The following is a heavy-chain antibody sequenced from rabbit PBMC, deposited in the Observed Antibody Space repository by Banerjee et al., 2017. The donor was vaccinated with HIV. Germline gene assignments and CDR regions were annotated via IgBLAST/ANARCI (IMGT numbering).Heavy chain of an antibody. CDR2: IYAGSSGST. J-gene: IGHJ4*01. D-gene: IGHD6-1*01. Sequence: QSLEESGGDLVKPGASLTLTCTASGFSFSSSYYMCWVRQAPGKGLEWIACIYAGSSGSTYYASWAKGRFTISKTSSTTVTLQMTSLTAADTATYFCARRSYGYTGYFNLWGPGTLVTVS. CDR1: GFSFSSSYY. CDR3: ARRSYGYTGYFNL. V-gene: IGHV1S40*01.